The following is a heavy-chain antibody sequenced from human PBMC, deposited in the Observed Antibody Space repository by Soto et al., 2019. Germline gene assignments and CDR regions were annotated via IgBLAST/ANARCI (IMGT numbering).Heavy chain of an antibody. CDR2: IYPSDSDT. CDR1: GYSFTSYW. Sequence: GESLKISCKGSGYSFTSYWIGWVRQMPGKGLECLGIIYPSDSDTRYSPSFQGQVTISADKSISTAYLQWRSLKASDTAMYYCARQGFTMVRGVLSSYFDYWGQGTLVTVSS. D-gene: IGHD3-10*01. J-gene: IGHJ4*02. CDR3: ARQGFTMVRGVLSSYFDY. V-gene: IGHV5-51*01.